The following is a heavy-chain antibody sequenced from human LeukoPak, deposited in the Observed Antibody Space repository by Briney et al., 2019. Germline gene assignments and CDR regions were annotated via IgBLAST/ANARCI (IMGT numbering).Heavy chain of an antibody. Sequence: SETLSLTCTVSGGSISSSSYYWGWIRQPPGKGLEWIGSIYYSGSTYYNPSLKSRVTISVDTSKNQFPLKLSSVTAADTAVYYCARHWVVVTARDNWFDPWGQGTLVTVSS. V-gene: IGHV4-39*01. CDR2: IYYSGST. CDR3: ARHWVVVTARDNWFDP. J-gene: IGHJ5*02. D-gene: IGHD2-21*02. CDR1: GGSISSSSYY.